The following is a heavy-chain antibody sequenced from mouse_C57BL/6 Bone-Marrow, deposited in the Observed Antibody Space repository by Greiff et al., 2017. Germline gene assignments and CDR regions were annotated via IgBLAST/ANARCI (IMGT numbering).Heavy chain of an antibody. Sequence: QVQLKQPGAELVKPGASVKLSCKASGYTFTSYWMHWVKQRPGRGLEWIGRIDPTSGGTKYNEKFKSKATLTVDTPSSTAYMQLSSLTSEDSAVYYCAHGNYLYWYFAVWGTGTTVTVSS. J-gene: IGHJ1*03. V-gene: IGHV1-72*01. CDR2: IDPTSGGT. CDR1: GYTFTSYW. CDR3: AHGNYLYWYFAV. D-gene: IGHD2-1*01.